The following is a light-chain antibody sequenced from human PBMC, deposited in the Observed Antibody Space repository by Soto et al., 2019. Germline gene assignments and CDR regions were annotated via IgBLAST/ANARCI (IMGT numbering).Light chain of an antibody. CDR3: QQYSSYWT. Sequence: DIQMTQSPSTLSASVGDRVTITCRASQSLSGLLAWYQQKPGKAPKLLIYDASSLESGVPTRFSCSGSGTEFTLTISRLQPDDFATYFCQQYSSYWTFGQGTK. CDR1: QSLSGL. V-gene: IGKV1-5*01. CDR2: DAS. J-gene: IGKJ1*01.